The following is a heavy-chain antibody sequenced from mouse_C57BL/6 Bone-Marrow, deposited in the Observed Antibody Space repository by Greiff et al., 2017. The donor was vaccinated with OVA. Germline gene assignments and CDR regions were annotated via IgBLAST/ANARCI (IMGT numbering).Heavy chain of an antibody. Sequence: QVQLKQSGAELAKPGASVKLSCKASGYTFTSYWMHWVKQRPGQGLEWIGYINPSSGYTTYNQKLKDKATLTADKSSSTAYMQLSSLTYEDSAVYYCASKSTVVARYFDYWGQGTTLTVSS. J-gene: IGHJ2*01. D-gene: IGHD1-1*01. V-gene: IGHV1-7*01. CDR1: GYTFTSYW. CDR3: ASKSTVVARYFDY. CDR2: INPSSGYT.